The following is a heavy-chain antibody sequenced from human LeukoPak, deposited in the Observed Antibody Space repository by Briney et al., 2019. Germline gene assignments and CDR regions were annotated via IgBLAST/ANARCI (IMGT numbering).Heavy chain of an antibody. D-gene: IGHD6-19*01. CDR2: ISPYNGDT. CDR1: GYTFTSYG. J-gene: IGHJ5*02. Sequence: GASVKVSCTASGYTFTSYGISWVRQAPGQGLEWMGWISPYNGDTNYAQKVQGRVTMTTDTSTSTAHMELRSLRSDDTAAYYCARDGHSSGLGWFDPWGQGTLVSVSP. V-gene: IGHV1-18*01. CDR3: ARDGHSSGLGWFDP.